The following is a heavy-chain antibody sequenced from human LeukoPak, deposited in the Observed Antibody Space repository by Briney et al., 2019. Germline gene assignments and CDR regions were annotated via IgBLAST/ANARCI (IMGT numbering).Heavy chain of an antibody. CDR1: GFTFSSYA. CDR3: AKPTCSSTSCYSWMAALDI. D-gene: IGHD2-2*01. J-gene: IGHJ3*02. Sequence: GGSLRLSCAASGFTFSSYAMSWVRQAPGKGLEWVSDISGSGGSTYYADSVKGRFTISRDNSKNTLYLQMNSLRAEDTAVYYCAKPTCSSTSCYSWMAALDIWGQGTMVTVSS. V-gene: IGHV3-23*01. CDR2: ISGSGGST.